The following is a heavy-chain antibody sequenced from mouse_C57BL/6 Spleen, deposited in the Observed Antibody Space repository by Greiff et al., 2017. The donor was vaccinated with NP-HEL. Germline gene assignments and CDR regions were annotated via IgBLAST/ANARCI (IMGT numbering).Heavy chain of an antibody. V-gene: IGHV1-18*01. CDR2: INPNNGGT. Sequence: EVQGVESGPELVKPGASVKIPCKAPGYTFTDYNMDWVKQSHGKSLEWIGDINPNNGGTIYNQKFKGKATLTVDKSSSTAYMELRSLTSEDTAVYYCARAITTVVATPFAYWGQGTLVTVSA. J-gene: IGHJ3*01. CDR3: ARAITTVVATPFAY. CDR1: GYTFTDYN. D-gene: IGHD1-1*01.